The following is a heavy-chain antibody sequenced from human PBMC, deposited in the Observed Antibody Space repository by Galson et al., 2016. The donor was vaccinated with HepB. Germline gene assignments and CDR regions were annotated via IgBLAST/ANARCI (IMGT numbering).Heavy chain of an antibody. CDR3: AKSLTMLDY. Sequence: SLRLSCAASGFTLRDSTMNWVRQAPGKGLEWVSHLSSVSSATYYADSVKGRFTISRDNAKNSLYLQMNSLRAEDTAVYYCAKSLTMLDYWGQGALVTVSS. CDR1: GFTLRDST. CDR2: LSSVSSAT. D-gene: IGHD4/OR15-4a*01. V-gene: IGHV3-48*01. J-gene: IGHJ4*02.